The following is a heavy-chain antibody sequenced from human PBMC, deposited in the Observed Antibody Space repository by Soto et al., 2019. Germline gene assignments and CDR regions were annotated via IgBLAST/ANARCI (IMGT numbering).Heavy chain of an antibody. CDR1: GGSISTGDNY. CDR2: IYYSGTT. J-gene: IGHJ3*02. CDR3: ARYYGGNSDAFDI. V-gene: IGHV4-30-4*01. D-gene: IGHD3-10*01. Sequence: SETLSLTCIVSGGSISTGDNYWSWIRQPPGKGLEWIGYIYYSGTTYYNPSLKSRATISADTSKNQFSLKLSSVTAADTAVYYCARYYGGNSDAFDIWGPGTPVTVSS.